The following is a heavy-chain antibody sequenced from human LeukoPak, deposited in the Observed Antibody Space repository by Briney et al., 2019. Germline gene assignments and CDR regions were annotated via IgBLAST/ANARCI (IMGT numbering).Heavy chain of an antibody. CDR3: ARARREMVDY. J-gene: IGHJ4*02. CDR1: GYSISSGYY. D-gene: IGHD5-24*01. V-gene: IGHV4-38-2*02. Sequence: SETLSLTCSVSGYSISSGYYWGWIRQPPGRGLEWIGSIYHSGSTYYNPSLRSRVTISVDTSKNQFSLKLSSVTAADTAVYYCARARREMVDYWGQGTLVTVSS. CDR2: IYHSGST.